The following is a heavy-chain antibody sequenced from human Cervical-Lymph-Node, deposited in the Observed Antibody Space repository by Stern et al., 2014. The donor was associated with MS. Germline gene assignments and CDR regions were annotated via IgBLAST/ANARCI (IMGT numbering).Heavy chain of an antibody. J-gene: IGHJ4*02. CDR3: VREDGDFDY. CDR1: GFTFSSHV. CDR2: TWHDEIKN. D-gene: IGHD2-8*01. V-gene: IGHV3-30-3*01. Sequence: VHLVESGGGVVQPGGSLRLSCAASGFTFSSHVMHWVRQAPGKGLEWVSVTWHDEIKNAYADSVNGRFTISRDNSNNTLSLQMNSLRAEDTAVYYCVREDGDFDYWGQGTLVTVSS.